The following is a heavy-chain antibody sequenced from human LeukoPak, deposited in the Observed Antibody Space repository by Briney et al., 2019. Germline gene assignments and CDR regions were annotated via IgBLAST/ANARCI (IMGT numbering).Heavy chain of an antibody. J-gene: IGHJ3*02. CDR1: GFTFNDYD. V-gene: IGHV3-13*01. Sequence: GGSLRLSCAASGFTFNDYDMHWVRQVTGKSLEWVSSLHTAGDAHYSVSVRGRFIISRDRSKTSFYLQMNSLRAEDSAMYYCSRGGQRAGYAFDIWGQGTVVTVSS. CDR2: LHTAGDA. CDR3: SRGGQRAGYAFDI.